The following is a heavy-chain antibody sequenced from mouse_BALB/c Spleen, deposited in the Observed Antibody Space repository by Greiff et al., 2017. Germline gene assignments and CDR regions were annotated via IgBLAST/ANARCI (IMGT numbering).Heavy chain of an antibody. V-gene: IGHV2-6-4*01. Sequence: VQLVESGPGLVAPSQSLSITCTVSGFSLSRYSVHWVRQPPGKGLEWLGMIWGGGSTDYNSALKSRLSISKDNSKSQVFLKMNSLQTDDTAMYYCAREIITTAPYAMDYWGQGTSVTVSS. CDR3: AREIITTAPYAMDY. J-gene: IGHJ4*01. CDR1: GFSLSRYS. CDR2: IWGGGST. D-gene: IGHD1-2*01.